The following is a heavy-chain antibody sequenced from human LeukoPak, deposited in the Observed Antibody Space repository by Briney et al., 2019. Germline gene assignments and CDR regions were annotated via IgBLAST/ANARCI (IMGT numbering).Heavy chain of an antibody. Sequence: GGSLRLSCEASGFTFINYEMNWVRQAPGKGLEWLSYISSSGSTIYYADSAKGRFTISRDNAKNSLYLQMNSLRAEDTAVYFCASLVTGILGIDYWGQGTLVTVSS. CDR3: ASLVTGILGIDY. D-gene: IGHD2-21*02. V-gene: IGHV3-48*03. CDR2: ISSSGSTI. CDR1: GFTFINYE. J-gene: IGHJ4*02.